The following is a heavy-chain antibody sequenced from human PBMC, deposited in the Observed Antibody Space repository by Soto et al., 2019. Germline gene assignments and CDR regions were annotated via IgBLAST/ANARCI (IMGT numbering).Heavy chain of an antibody. D-gene: IGHD5-18*01. Sequence: SETLSLTCAVSGGYISSGGYSWSWIRQPPGKGLEWIGEISHTGSSNYNPSLKNRVVISIDTSKNQFSLKLSSVTAADTAVYYCAKDSGYNYGYFRWFDPWGQGTLVTVS. CDR2: ISHTGSS. J-gene: IGHJ5*02. V-gene: IGHV4-30-2*01. CDR3: AKDSGYNYGYFRWFDP. CDR1: GGYISSGGYS.